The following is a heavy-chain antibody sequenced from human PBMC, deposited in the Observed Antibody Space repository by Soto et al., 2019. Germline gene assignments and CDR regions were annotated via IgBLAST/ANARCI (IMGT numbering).Heavy chain of an antibody. V-gene: IGHV3-30*18. CDR1: GFTFSIYG. CDR3: AKSGLHFYYLDF. CDR2: ISYDGSGI. J-gene: IGHJ4*02. Sequence: GGSLRLSCTASGFTFSIYGIHWVRQAPGKGLEWVAVISYDGSGIEYADSVKGRVTISRDNSKNTVYLQMIGLRPEDTAVYYCAKSGLHFYYLDFWGEGTLVTVSS. D-gene: IGHD4-4*01.